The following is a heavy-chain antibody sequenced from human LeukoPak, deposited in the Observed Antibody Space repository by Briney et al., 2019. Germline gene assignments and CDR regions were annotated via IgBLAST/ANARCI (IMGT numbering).Heavy chain of an antibody. Sequence: PGRSLRLSCAASGFTFSSYAMHWVRQAPGKGLEWVSSISSSSSYIYYADSVKGRFTISRDNAKNSLYLQMNSLRAEDTAVYYCARDLLDIVVVPAARHPRYYYYGMDVWGKGTTVTVSS. CDR2: ISSSSSYI. CDR3: ARDLLDIVVVPAARHPRYYYYGMDV. V-gene: IGHV3-21*01. D-gene: IGHD2-2*03. J-gene: IGHJ6*04. CDR1: GFTFSSYA.